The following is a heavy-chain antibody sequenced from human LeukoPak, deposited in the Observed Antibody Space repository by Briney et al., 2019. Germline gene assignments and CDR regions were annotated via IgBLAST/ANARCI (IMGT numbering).Heavy chain of an antibody. V-gene: IGHV3-33*01. Sequence: GGSLRLSCAASGFTFSSYGMHWVRQAPGKGLEWVAVIWYDGSNKYYADSVKGRFTISRDNSKNTLYLQMNSLRAEDTAVYYCARETPYYYDSSGYYYESPYYGMDVWGQGTTVTVSS. D-gene: IGHD3-22*01. CDR2: IWYDGSNK. J-gene: IGHJ6*02. CDR3: ARETPYYYDSSGYYYESPYYGMDV. CDR1: GFTFSSYG.